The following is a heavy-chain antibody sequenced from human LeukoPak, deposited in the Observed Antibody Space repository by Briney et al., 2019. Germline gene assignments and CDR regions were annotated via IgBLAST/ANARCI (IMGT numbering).Heavy chain of an antibody. J-gene: IGHJ6*03. CDR3: ARRGDMVRGAPGGYYYYYMDV. Sequence: PGGSLRLSCAGSGFALSRFWIHWVRQAPGKGLVWVSRINSDGSITNYADSVKGRFTISRDNAKNSLYLQMNSLRAEDTAVYYCARRGDMVRGAPGGYYYYYMDVWGKGTTVTISS. CDR2: INSDGSIT. CDR1: GFALSRFW. D-gene: IGHD3-10*01. V-gene: IGHV3-74*01.